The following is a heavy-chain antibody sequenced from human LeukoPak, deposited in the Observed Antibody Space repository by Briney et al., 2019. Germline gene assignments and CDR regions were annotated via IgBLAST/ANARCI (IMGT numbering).Heavy chain of an antibody. V-gene: IGHV4-39*07. J-gene: IGHJ4*02. D-gene: IGHD6-6*01. CDR1: GGSISSSSYY. CDR2: IYYGGST. CDR3: ARGPAYIAARPFDY. Sequence: SETLSLTCTVSGGSISSSSYYWGWIRQPPGKGLEWIGSIYYGGSTYYNPSLKSRVTTSVDTSKNQFSLKLSSVTVADTAVYYCARGPAYIAARPFDYWGQGTLVTVSS.